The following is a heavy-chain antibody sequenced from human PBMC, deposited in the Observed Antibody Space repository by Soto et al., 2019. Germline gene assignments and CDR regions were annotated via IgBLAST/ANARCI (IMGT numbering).Heavy chain of an antibody. Sequence: GGSLRLSCAASGFTFSSYAMHWVRQAPGKGLEWVAVISYEGNNKYYADSVKGRLTIARDNSKNTRYLQMNSLRAEDTAVYYCARAILCDDCYSPFHYYGMDVWGQGTTVTVSS. CDR2: ISYEGNNK. V-gene: IGHV3-30-3*01. D-gene: IGHD2-21*02. J-gene: IGHJ6*02. CDR3: ARAILCDDCYSPFHYYGMDV. CDR1: GFTFSSYA.